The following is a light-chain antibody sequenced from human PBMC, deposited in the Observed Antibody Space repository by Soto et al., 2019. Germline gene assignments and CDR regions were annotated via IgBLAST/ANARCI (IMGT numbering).Light chain of an antibody. Sequence: IVMAHSPATLSVSPGEIATLSFRASQSVSSDLAWYHQKPGQAPRLLIYGASNRATGIPDRFSGSGSGTDFTLTISRLEPEDFAVYYCQQYGSSGTFGQGTKVDIK. V-gene: IGKV3-20*01. CDR3: QQYGSSGT. CDR2: GAS. CDR1: QSVSSD. J-gene: IGKJ1*01.